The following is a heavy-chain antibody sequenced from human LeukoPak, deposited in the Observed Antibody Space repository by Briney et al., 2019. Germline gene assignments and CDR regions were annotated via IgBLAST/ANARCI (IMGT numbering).Heavy chain of an antibody. J-gene: IGHJ4*02. D-gene: IGHD3-10*01. CDR3: ARNRWNYYGSGSLIDY. CDR2: ISSSSSYI. CDR1: GFTFSSYS. V-gene: IGHV3-21*01. Sequence: PGGSLRLSCAASGFTFSSYSMNWVRQAPGKGLEWVSSISSSSSYIYYADSVKGRFTISRDNAKNSLYLQMSSLRAEDTAVYYCARNRWNYYGSGSLIDYWGQGTLVTVSS.